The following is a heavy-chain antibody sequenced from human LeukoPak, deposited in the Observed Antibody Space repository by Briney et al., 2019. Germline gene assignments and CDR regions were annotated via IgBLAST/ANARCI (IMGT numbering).Heavy chain of an antibody. V-gene: IGHV1-69*04. CDR3: AREGCSSTNCHVLGDDNWFDP. CDR2: MIPILGIA. D-gene: IGHD2-2*01. CDR1: GGTFSSYA. Sequence: ASVKVSCKASGGTFSSYAISWVRQAPGQGLEWMGRMIPILGIANYAQKFQGRVTITADKSTSTAYMELSSLRSDDTAVYYCAREGCSSTNCHVLGDDNWFDPWGQGTLVTVSS. J-gene: IGHJ5*02.